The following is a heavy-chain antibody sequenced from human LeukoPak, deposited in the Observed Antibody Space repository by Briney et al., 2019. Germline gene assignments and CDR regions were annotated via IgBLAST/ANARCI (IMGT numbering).Heavy chain of an antibody. CDR2: IYNTVIT. CDR1: GGFISSSY. J-gene: IGHJ2*01. D-gene: IGHD7-27*01. V-gene: IGHV4-59*01. Sequence: SETLSLTCTVSGGFISSSYWSWIRQSPGKGLDFIGYIYNTVITDYSPSLRSRVTISVDASRKQFFLKLNSVTVADTAVYYCAGGELGGGNWYFDLWGRGTLVTVSS. CDR3: AGGELGGGNWYFDL.